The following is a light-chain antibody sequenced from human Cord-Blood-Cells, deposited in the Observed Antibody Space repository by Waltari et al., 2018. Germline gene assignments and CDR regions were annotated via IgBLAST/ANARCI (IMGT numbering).Light chain of an antibody. V-gene: IGLV2-14*01. J-gene: IGLJ2*01. CDR3: SSYTSSSTLV. CDR1: SSDVGGYNY. CDR2: DVS. Sequence: QSALTQPASVSGSPGQSITISCTGTSSDVGGYNYVSWYQQHPGKAPKLMIQDVSTRPSGVSNRFSGSKSGNTASLTISGLQAEDEADYYCSSYTSSSTLVFGGGTKLTVL.